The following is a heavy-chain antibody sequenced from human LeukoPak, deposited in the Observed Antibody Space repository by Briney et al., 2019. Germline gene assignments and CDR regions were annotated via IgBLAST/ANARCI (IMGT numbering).Heavy chain of an antibody. CDR3: ARSGGNIYDWALDI. J-gene: IGHJ3*02. D-gene: IGHD3-16*01. CDR1: GFTLSTHG. CDR2: MWYDGSRE. Sequence: PGGSLRLSCAASGFTLSTHGMHWVRQAPGKGLEWVAGMWYDGSREDYADSVKGRFTISRDMSKNTLNLQMNSLRAEDTAVYYCARSGGNIYDWALDIWGQGTMVTVSS. V-gene: IGHV3-33*01.